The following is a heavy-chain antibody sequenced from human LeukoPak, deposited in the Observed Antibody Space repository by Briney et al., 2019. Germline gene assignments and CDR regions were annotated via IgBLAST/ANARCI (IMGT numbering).Heavy chain of an antibody. CDR1: GFTFSTYT. D-gene: IGHD3-9*01. J-gene: IGHJ4*02. Sequence: AGGSLRLSCAASGFTFSTYTMNWVRQAPGKGLEWVSCISGSSNYISYADSVKGRFIISRDNAKNSLSLQMNSLRAEDTAVYYCARDEQGLEYFDWLSEIIDYWGQGTLVTVSS. CDR3: ARDEQGLEYFDWLSEIIDY. V-gene: IGHV3-21*01. CDR2: ISGSSNYI.